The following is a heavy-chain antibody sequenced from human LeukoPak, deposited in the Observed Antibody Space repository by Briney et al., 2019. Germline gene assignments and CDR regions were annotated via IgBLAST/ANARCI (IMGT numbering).Heavy chain of an antibody. CDR3: AREGAGSYGFRYIDV. V-gene: IGHV4-59*01. D-gene: IGHD5-18*01. CDR2: IYYYGST. J-gene: IGHJ6*03. CDR1: GGSMTNYY. Sequence: PSETLSLTCTVSGGSMTNYYWTWIRQPPGEGLESLAYIYYYGSTNYNPSLESRLTLTVDTSKNQFSLKLSSVTAADTAVYYCAREGAGSYGFRYIDVWGKGTTVTVS.